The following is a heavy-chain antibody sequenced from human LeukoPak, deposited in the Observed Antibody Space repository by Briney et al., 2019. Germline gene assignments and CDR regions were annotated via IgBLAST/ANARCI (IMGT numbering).Heavy chain of an antibody. D-gene: IGHD3-22*01. J-gene: IGHJ4*02. Sequence: GGSLRLSCAASGLTFSSYAMSWVRQAPGKGLEWVSAISGSGGSTYYADSVKGRFTISRDNSKNTLYLQMNSLRAEDTAVYYCAKDRRSRYDSSGGGFDYWGQGTLVTVSS. CDR3: AKDRRSRYDSSGGGFDY. CDR1: GLTFSSYA. CDR2: ISGSGGST. V-gene: IGHV3-23*01.